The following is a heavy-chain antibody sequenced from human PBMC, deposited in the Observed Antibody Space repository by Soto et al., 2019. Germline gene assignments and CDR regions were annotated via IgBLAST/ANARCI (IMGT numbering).Heavy chain of an antibody. CDR3: ARVERGTATTVVDAFDI. D-gene: IGHD1-1*01. CDR1: GGFVSSGSYY. CDR2: MSHSGGT. V-gene: IGHV4-34*01. Sequence: QVQLQQWGAGLLKPSETLSLTCAVYGGFVSSGSYYWSWIRQPPEKGLEWIGEMSHSGGTHFNPSLKSRVIMSVDTSKNQFSLKMSSVTAADTALYYCARVERGTATTVVDAFDIWGPGTMVTVSS. J-gene: IGHJ3*02.